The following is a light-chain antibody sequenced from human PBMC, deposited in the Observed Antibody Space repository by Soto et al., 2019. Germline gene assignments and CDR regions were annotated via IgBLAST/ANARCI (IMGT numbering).Light chain of an antibody. V-gene: IGKV3-20*01. CDR1: QSVSSAT. CDR3: HQYGNSPQT. CDR2: GAS. Sequence: EIVFTQSPGTLSLSPGERATRSCRASQSVSSATVAWYQQKPGQAPRLLIYGASSRATGIPDRFSGSGSGTVFTLTINILEPDDFAVYYCHQYGNSPQTFGQGAKVDI. J-gene: IGKJ1*01.